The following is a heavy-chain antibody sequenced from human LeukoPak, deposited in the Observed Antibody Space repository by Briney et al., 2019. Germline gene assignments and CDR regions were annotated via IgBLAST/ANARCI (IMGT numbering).Heavy chain of an antibody. Sequence: GASVKVSCKTSGGTFSSYAISWVRQAPGQGLEWMGGIIPIFGTANYAQKFQGRVTITADKSTSTAYMELSSLRSEDTAVYYCARGRRWLQSNFDYWGQGTLVTVSS. CDR3: ARGRRWLQSNFDY. V-gene: IGHV1-69*06. D-gene: IGHD5-24*01. J-gene: IGHJ4*02. CDR2: IIPIFGTA. CDR1: GGTFSSYA.